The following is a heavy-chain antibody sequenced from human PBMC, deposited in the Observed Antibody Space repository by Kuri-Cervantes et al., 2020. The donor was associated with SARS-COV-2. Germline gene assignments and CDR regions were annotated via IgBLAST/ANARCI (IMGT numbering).Heavy chain of an antibody. Sequence: GSLRLSCAVYGGSFCGYYWTWIRQPPGKGLEWIGEINHSGSTNYNPSLKSRVTISVDTSKNQISLKVSSVTAADTAVYYCARRLWSGYSFRYYHYMDVWGKGTPVTVSS. D-gene: IGHD3-3*01. J-gene: IGHJ6*03. CDR1: GGSFCGYY. CDR2: INHSGST. V-gene: IGHV4-34*01. CDR3: ARRLWSGYSFRYYHYMDV.